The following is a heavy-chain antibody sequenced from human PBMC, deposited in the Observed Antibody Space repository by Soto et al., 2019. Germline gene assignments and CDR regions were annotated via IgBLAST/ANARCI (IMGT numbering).Heavy chain of an antibody. Sequence: SVKVSCKASGGTFSSYAISWVRQAPGQGLEWMGGIIPIFGTANYAQKFQGRVTITADESTSTAYMELSGLRSEDTAVYYCARSLNTYYYDSSDLWGMDVWGQGTTVTVYS. D-gene: IGHD3-22*01. CDR1: GGTFSSYA. J-gene: IGHJ6*02. CDR3: ARSLNTYYYDSSDLWGMDV. CDR2: IIPIFGTA. V-gene: IGHV1-69*13.